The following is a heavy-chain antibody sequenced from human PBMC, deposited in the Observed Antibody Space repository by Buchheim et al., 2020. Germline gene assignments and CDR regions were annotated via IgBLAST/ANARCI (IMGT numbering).Heavy chain of an antibody. CDR2: INTDGSDT. CDR3: AREVRGHAYFDN. Sequence: EVQLVESGGGLVQPGGSLRLSCAASGFTFTSYWMHWVRQVPGKGLVWVSRINTDGSDTSYAASVKGRFTISIDSAKTTLYLQMNSLRSEDTAVYYCAREVRGHAYFDNWGQGTL. J-gene: IGHJ4*02. V-gene: IGHV3-74*01. CDR1: GFTFTSYW.